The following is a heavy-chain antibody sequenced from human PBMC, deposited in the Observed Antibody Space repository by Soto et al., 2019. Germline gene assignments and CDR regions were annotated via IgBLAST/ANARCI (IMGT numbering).Heavy chain of an antibody. V-gene: IGHV4-34*01. CDR1: GCSISRGGYY. CDR2: INHSGST. Sequence: PSETLSLTCTVSGCSISRGGYYWSWIRQPPGKGLEWIGEINHSGSTNYNPSLKSRVTISVDTSKNQFSLKLSSVTAADTAVYYCARPYYYYGMDVWGHGTTVIVSS. J-gene: IGHJ6*02. CDR3: ARPYYYYGMDV.